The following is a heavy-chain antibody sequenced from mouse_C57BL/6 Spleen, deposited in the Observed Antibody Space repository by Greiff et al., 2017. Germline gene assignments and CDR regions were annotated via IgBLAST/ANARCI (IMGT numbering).Heavy chain of an antibody. J-gene: IGHJ3*01. Sequence: QVQLQQSGAELVRPGTSVKVSCKASGYAFTNYLIEWVKQRPGQGLEWIGVINPGSGGTNYNEKFKGKATLTADKSSSTAYMQLSSLTSEDSAVYFCARGQATRGRFAYWGQGTLVTVSA. CDR3: ARGQATRGRFAY. V-gene: IGHV1-54*01. CDR2: INPGSGGT. D-gene: IGHD3-2*02. CDR1: GYAFTNYL.